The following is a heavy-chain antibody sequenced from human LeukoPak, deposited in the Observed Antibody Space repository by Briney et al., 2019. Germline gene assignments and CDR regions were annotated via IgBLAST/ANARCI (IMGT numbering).Heavy chain of an antibody. J-gene: IGHJ4*02. CDR1: GGTFSSYA. D-gene: IGHD3-22*01. CDR2: IIPILGIA. V-gene: IGHV1-69*04. Sequence: ASVKVSCKASGGTFSSYAISWVRQAPGQGLEWMGRIIPILGIANYAQKFQGRVTITADKSTSTAYIELSSLRSEDTAVYYCAIRFGYYDSSGYYGLWGQGTLVTVSS. CDR3: AIRFGYYDSSGYYGL.